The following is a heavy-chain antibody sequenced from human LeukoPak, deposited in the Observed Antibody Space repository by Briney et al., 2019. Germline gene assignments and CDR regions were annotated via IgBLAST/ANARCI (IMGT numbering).Heavy chain of an antibody. J-gene: IGHJ6*02. CDR3: AGNVGYYYGMDV. Sequence: SETLSLTCTVSGGSISSYYWSWIRQPPGKGLEWIGYIYYSGSTNYNPSLKSRVTISVDTSKNQFSLKLSSVTAADTAVYYCAGNVGYYYGMDVWGQGTTVTVSS. CDR2: IYYSGST. CDR1: GGSISSYY. V-gene: IGHV4-59*01. D-gene: IGHD3-16*01.